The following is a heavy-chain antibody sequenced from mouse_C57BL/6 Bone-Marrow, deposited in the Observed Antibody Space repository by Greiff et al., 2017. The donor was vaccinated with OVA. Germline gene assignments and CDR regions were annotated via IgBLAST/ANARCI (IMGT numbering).Heavy chain of an antibody. D-gene: IGHD1-1*01. CDR2: INPNYGTT. Sequence: EVQLQQSGPELVKPGASVKISCTASGYSFTDYNMNWVKQSNGKSLEWIGVINPNYGTTSYNQKFKGKATLTVDQTSSTAYMQLNSLTSEDSAVYYCAFYYGSSYRYFYVWGTGTTVTVSS. CDR3: AFYYGSSYRYFYV. J-gene: IGHJ1*03. CDR1: GYSFTDYN. V-gene: IGHV1-39*01.